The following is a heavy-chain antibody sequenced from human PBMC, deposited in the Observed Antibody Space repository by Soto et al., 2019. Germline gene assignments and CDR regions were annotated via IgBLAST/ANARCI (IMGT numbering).Heavy chain of an antibody. D-gene: IGHD4-17*01. CDR1: GYTFTSYG. CDR2: ISAYNGNT. J-gene: IGHJ6*02. Sequence: ASVKVSCKASGYTFTSYGISWVRQAPGQGLEWMGWISAYNGNTNYAQKLQGRVTMTTDTSTSTAYMELRSLRSDDTAVYYCARANSMTTVTTVYYYGIDVWGQGTTVTVSS. CDR3: ARANSMTTVTTVYYYGIDV. V-gene: IGHV1-18*01.